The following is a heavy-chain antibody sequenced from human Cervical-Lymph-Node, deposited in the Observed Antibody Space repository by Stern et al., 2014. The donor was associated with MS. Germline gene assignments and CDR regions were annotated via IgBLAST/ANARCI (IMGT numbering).Heavy chain of an antibody. CDR3: ARVKVYYGAILNWFDS. Sequence: QLQLQESGPGLVMPSQTLSLTCTVSGGSISTSGYYWSWVRQHPGKGLEWIGYVYNDGSTYYNPSLRSRVSISADTSKTHFSLKLTSVTAADTAVYYCARVKVYYGAILNWFDSWGQGTSVTVSS. D-gene: IGHD3-10*01. CDR1: GGSISTSGYY. V-gene: IGHV4-31*03. CDR2: VYNDGST. J-gene: IGHJ5*01.